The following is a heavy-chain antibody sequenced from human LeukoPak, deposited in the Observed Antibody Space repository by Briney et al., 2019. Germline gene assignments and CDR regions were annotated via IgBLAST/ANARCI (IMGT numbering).Heavy chain of an antibody. Sequence: SETLSLTCAVYGGSFSGYYWSWIRQPPGKGLEWIGYIYYSGSTYYNPSLKSRVTISVDTSKNQFSLKLSSVTAADTAVYYCASTGVVTYFDYWGQGTLVTVSS. V-gene: IGHV4-34*09. CDR3: ASTGVVTYFDY. CDR2: IYYSGST. CDR1: GGSFSGYY. J-gene: IGHJ4*02. D-gene: IGHD3-3*01.